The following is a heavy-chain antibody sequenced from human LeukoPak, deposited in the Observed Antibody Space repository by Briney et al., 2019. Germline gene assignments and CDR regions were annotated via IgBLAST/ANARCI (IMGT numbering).Heavy chain of an antibody. CDR1: GGTFSSYA. V-gene: IGHV1-69*01. CDR2: IIPIFGTA. Sequence: ASVKVSCKASGGTFSSYAISWVRQAPGQGLEWMGGIIPIFGTANYAQKFQGRVTITADESTSTAYMELSSLRSEDTAVYYCAGESTIFGVVIPDAFDIWGQGTMVTVSS. D-gene: IGHD3-3*01. CDR3: AGESTIFGVVIPDAFDI. J-gene: IGHJ3*02.